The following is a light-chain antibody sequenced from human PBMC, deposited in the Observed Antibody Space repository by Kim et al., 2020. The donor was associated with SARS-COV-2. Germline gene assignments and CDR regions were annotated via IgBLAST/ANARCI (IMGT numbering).Light chain of an antibody. V-gene: IGKV3-15*01. J-gene: IGKJ4*01. CDR3: QQYNDWPPLT. Sequence: SPGERATRSCRASESIKRSLAWYQQRPGQAPSLLIYDASTRAAGIPDRFSGSGSGTEFTLTISSLQSEDFGVYYCQQYNDWPPLTFGGGTKVDIK. CDR1: ESIKRS. CDR2: DAS.